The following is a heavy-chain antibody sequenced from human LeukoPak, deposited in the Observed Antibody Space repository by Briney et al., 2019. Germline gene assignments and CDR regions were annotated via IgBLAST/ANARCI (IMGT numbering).Heavy chain of an antibody. V-gene: IGHV4-34*01. CDR3: ARGGLVVLMVYARGVWFDP. CDR1: GGSISGYY. CDR2: INHSGST. J-gene: IGHJ5*02. D-gene: IGHD2-8*01. Sequence: KPSETLSLTCTVSGGSISGYYWSWIRQPPGKGLEWIGEINHSGSTNYNPSLKSRVTISVDTSKNQFSLKLSSVTAADTAVYYCARGGLVVLMVYARGVWFDPWGQGTLVTVSS.